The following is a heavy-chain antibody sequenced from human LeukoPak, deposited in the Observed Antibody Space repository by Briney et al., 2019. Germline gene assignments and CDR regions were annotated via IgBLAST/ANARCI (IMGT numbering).Heavy chain of an antibody. J-gene: IGHJ4*02. Sequence: GASVKVSCKASGGTFSSYAISWVRQAPGQGLEWMGGIIPIFGTANYAQKFQGRVTITADESTSTAYMELSSLRSEDTAVYYCARDLSMVRGVIRDYWGQGTLVTVSS. CDR1: GGTFSSYA. D-gene: IGHD3-10*01. CDR3: ARDLSMVRGVIRDY. CDR2: IIPIFGTA. V-gene: IGHV1-69*01.